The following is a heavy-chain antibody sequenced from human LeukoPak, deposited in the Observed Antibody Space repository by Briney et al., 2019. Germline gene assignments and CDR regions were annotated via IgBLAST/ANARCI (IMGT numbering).Heavy chain of an antibody. CDR2: FHNSGTS. V-gene: IGHV4-59*01. D-gene: IGHD3-16*01. CDR1: DDSISDYY. Sequence: SETLSLTCTVSDDSISDYYRGWIRQPPGKGLEWIGYFHNSGTSTYNPSLKSRVTISPDTSKNQFSLKLNSLTTADTAVYYCTRGGGWLIDYWGQGILVTVSS. J-gene: IGHJ4*02. CDR3: TRGGGWLIDY.